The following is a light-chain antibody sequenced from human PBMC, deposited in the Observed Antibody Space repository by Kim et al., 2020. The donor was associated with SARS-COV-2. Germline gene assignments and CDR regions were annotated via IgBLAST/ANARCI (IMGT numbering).Light chain of an antibody. Sequence: GASVKLTCSPTSGYRSYDITWHQPQPEKGPRYLMTLNIDGSHIKGDGIPDRFSGCSSGAERYLTFSTPQSEDEADYYCHTWATAILFGGGTQLTVL. CDR1: SGYRSYD. J-gene: IGLJ2*01. V-gene: IGLV4-69*01. CDR3: HTWATAIL. CDR2: LNIDGSH.